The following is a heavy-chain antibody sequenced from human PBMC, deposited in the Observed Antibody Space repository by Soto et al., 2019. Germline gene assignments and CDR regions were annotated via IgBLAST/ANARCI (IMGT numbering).Heavy chain of an antibody. J-gene: IGHJ4*02. V-gene: IGHV1-69*01. CDR1: GGTFINHA. Sequence: QVQLVQSGAEVKKPGSSVKISCKASGGTFINHAFSWVRQAPGQGLEWMGGIIPMFGTADYSQKFQGRVTITADESTTTAHMELSSLRSDDSAVYYCARDDYGIFPYWGQGSLVTVSS. CDR2: IIPMFGTA. D-gene: IGHD3-10*01. CDR3: ARDDYGIFPY.